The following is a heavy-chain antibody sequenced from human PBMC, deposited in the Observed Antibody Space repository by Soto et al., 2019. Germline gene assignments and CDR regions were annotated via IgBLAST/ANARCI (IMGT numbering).Heavy chain of an antibody. D-gene: IGHD1-20*01. V-gene: IGHV3-74*01. Sequence: EVQLVESGGGSVQPGGSLRLSCEASGFAFNTYWMHWVRQTPGKGLVWVARLNGDGSSTSYADSVKGRFTISRDNAKNTVYLQMNSLRDEDTALYYCGRDVTYKIDLWGQGSLVTVSS. CDR3: GRDVTYKIDL. J-gene: IGHJ5*02. CDR2: LNGDGSST. CDR1: GFAFNTYW.